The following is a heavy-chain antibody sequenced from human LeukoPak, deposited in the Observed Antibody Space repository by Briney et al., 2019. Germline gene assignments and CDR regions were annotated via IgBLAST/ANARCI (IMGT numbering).Heavy chain of an antibody. J-gene: IGHJ4*02. CDR3: ATAPQTYRYLGY. V-gene: IGHV3-7*01. CDR2: INQDGSQR. CDR1: GFIFSSSW. Sequence: GGSLRLSCAASGFIFSSSWMSWVRQAPGKGLEWVANINQDGSQRHYVDSVKGRFTISRDNAKNLLYLQMNSLGAEDTAVYYCATAPQTYRYLGYWGQGTLVTVSS. D-gene: IGHD3-16*02.